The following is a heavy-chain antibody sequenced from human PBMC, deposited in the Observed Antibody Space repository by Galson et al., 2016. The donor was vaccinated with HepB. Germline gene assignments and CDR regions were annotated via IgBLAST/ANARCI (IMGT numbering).Heavy chain of an antibody. J-gene: IGHJ3*02. CDR1: GASVSSGGYH. Sequence: TLSLICSVSGASVSSGGYHWTWIRQSAGKGLEWVGRIFTYGSTNYNPSLRSRATASLDTSKNQFSLRLDSMTAADSGIYYCATRISPRPFDIWGRGTMVTVSS. CDR3: ATRISPRPFDI. CDR2: IFTYGST. V-gene: IGHV4-61*02. D-gene: IGHD6-6*01.